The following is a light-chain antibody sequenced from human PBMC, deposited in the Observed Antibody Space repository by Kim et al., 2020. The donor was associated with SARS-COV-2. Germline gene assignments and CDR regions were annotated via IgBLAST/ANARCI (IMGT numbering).Light chain of an antibody. CDR2: DAS. CDR3: QQYDNLPT. V-gene: IGKV1-33*01. J-gene: IGKJ2*01. CDR1: QDISNY. Sequence: PSASVGDRVTISCQASQDISNYLNWYQQKPGKAPKLLIYDASNLETGVPSRFSGSGSGTDFTFTISSLQPEDIATYYCQQYDNLPTFGQGTKLEIK.